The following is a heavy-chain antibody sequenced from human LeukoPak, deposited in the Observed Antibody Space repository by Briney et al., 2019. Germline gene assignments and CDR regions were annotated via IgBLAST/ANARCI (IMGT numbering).Heavy chain of an antibody. CDR2: ISSSSSYI. Sequence: GGSLRLSCAASGFTFSSYSMNWVRQAPGKGLEWVSSISSSSSYIYYADSVKGRFTISRDNAKNSLYLQMNSLRAEDTAVYYCARYLLAYCGGDCYSDYWGQGTLVTVSS. J-gene: IGHJ4*02. D-gene: IGHD2-21*02. CDR1: GFTFSSYS. V-gene: IGHV3-21*01. CDR3: ARYLLAYCGGDCYSDY.